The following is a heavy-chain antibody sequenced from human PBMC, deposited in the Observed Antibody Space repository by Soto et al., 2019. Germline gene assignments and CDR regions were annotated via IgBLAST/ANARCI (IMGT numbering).Heavy chain of an antibody. CDR3: ARMSVIVATPYGWFDP. CDR2: IIPILGIA. D-gene: IGHD5-12*01. Sequence: QVQLVQSGAEVKKPGSSVKVSCKASGGTFSSYTISWVRQAPGQGLEWMGRIIPILGIANYAQKFQGRVTITADKSTSTAYMELSSLSSEDTAVYYCARMSVIVATPYGWFDPWGQGTLVTVSS. CDR1: GGTFSSYT. J-gene: IGHJ5*02. V-gene: IGHV1-69*02.